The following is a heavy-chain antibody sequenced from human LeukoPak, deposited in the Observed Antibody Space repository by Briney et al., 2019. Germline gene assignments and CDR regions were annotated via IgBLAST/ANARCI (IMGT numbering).Heavy chain of an antibody. CDR1: GDSINTNIYY. J-gene: IGHJ6*03. V-gene: IGHV4-39*01. CDR3: ARHEYRWPTSSDPVYYMDV. CDR2: IYYSGSA. D-gene: IGHD5-24*01. Sequence: KPSETLSLTCAVAGDSINTNIYYWGGIRQPPGKGLEWIGTIYYSGSAYYNPSLKSRVTISIDTSKNQFSLRLTSVTAADTAVYYCARHEYRWPTSSDPVYYMDVWGKGTTVTVS.